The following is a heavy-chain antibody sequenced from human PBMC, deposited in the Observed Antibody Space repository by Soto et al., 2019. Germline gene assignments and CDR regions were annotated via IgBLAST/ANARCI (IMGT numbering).Heavy chain of an antibody. Sequence: ASVXVSCKASGYTFTSYYMHWVRQAPGQGLEWMGIINPSGGSTSYAQKFQGRVTMTRDTSTSTVYMELSSLRSEDTAVYYCAREDTAMVGGMDVWGQGTTVTVSS. CDR2: INPSGGST. D-gene: IGHD5-18*01. CDR3: AREDTAMVGGMDV. V-gene: IGHV1-46*01. J-gene: IGHJ6*02. CDR1: GYTFTSYY.